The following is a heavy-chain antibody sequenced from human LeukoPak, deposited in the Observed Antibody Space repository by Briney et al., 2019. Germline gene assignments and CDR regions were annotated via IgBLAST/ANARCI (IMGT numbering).Heavy chain of an antibody. CDR1: GFTFSSYV. D-gene: IGHD3-3*01. J-gene: IGHJ6*03. CDR2: IRYDGTNK. Sequence: PGGSLRLSCAASGFTFSSYVMHWVRQAPGQGLEWVAFIRYDGTNKYYADSVKGRFTISRDNSKSMLYLQMNSLRAEDTAVYYCAKRANDFWSGYSPDYYYYYMDVWGKGTTVTVSS. V-gene: IGHV3-30*02. CDR3: AKRANDFWSGYSPDYYYYYMDV.